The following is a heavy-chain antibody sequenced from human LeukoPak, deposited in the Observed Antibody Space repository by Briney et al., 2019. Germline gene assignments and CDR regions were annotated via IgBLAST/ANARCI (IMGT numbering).Heavy chain of an antibody. CDR1: GGSISSSSYY. D-gene: IGHD2-2*01. V-gene: IGHV4-39*07. Sequence: SETLSLTCTVSGGSISSSSYYWGWIRQPPGKGLEWIGSIYYSGSTYYNPSLKSRVTISVDTSKNQFSLELTSVTAADTAVYYCARDTFYCSSTSCYELGWFDPWGQGTLVTVSS. J-gene: IGHJ5*02. CDR3: ARDTFYCSSTSCYELGWFDP. CDR2: IYYSGST.